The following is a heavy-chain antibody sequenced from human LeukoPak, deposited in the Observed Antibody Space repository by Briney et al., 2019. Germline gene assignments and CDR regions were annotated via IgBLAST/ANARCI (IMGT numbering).Heavy chain of an antibody. Sequence: GGSLRLSCAASGFTFSSYWMSWVRQAPGKGLEWVANIKQDGSEKYYVDSVKGRFTISRDNAKSSVYLQMNSLRAEDTAVYYCAREWTACSSTSCYSGGFDSSAYHPFFDYWGQGTLVTVSS. V-gene: IGHV3-7*01. CDR2: IKQDGSEK. D-gene: IGHD2-2*01. CDR1: GFTFSSYW. J-gene: IGHJ4*02. CDR3: AREWTACSSTSCYSGGFDSSAYHPFFDY.